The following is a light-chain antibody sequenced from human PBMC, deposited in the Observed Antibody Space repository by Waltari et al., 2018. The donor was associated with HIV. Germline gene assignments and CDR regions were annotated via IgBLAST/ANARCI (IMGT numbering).Light chain of an antibody. V-gene: IGLV2-23*02. Sequence: QSALTQPASVSGSPGQSITISCTGTSSDVGSYNLVSWYQQNPGKAPKVMIYEVTKRPSGVSNRFSGSKSGNTASLTISGLQAEDEADYYCCSYAGSSTFVVFGGGTKLTVL. CDR1: SSDVGSYNL. CDR2: EVT. CDR3: CSYAGSSTFVV. J-gene: IGLJ2*01.